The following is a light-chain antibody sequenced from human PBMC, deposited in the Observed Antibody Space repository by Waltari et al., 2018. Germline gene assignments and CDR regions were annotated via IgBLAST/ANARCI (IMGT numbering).Light chain of an antibody. CDR3: SSPSTNNVVV. Sequence: QSALTQPASVSASPGQSITISCTGTSGDIGGSDFVSWYQHHPGRAPKVLIFAVNHPASGISDRFSGSKSRNTASLTISGLQAEDDADYYCSSPSTNNVVVFGGGTKVTVL. V-gene: IGLV2-14*01. CDR1: SGDIGGSDF. CDR2: AVN. J-gene: IGLJ2*01.